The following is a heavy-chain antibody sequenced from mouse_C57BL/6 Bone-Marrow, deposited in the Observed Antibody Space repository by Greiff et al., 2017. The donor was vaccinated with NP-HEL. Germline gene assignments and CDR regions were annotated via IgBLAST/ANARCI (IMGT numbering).Heavy chain of an antibody. CDR3: ARERSYNWYFDV. CDR2: INPEGSST. J-gene: IGHJ1*03. Sequence: EVMLVESEGGLVQPGSSMKLSCTASGFTFSDYYMAWVRQVPEKGLEWVANINPEGSSTYYLDSLQSRFIISRDNAKNILYLQMSSLKSEDTATYYCARERSYNWYFDVWGTGTTVTVSS. V-gene: IGHV5-16*01. CDR1: GFTFSDYY. D-gene: IGHD1-1*01.